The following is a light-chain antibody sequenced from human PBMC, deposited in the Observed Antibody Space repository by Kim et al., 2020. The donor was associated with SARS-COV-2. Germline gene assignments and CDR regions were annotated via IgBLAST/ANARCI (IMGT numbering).Light chain of an antibody. CDR2: DVT. CDR1: SSDVGVYNF. V-gene: IGLV2-14*04. CDR3: SSYTSSTTWV. J-gene: IGLJ3*02. Sequence: SPVQSITISCTGTSSDVGVYNFVSWYQQHPGKAPKLIIYDVTKRPSGVSDRFSGSKSGNTASLTISGLQTEDETDYYCSSYTSSTTWVFGGGTQLTVL.